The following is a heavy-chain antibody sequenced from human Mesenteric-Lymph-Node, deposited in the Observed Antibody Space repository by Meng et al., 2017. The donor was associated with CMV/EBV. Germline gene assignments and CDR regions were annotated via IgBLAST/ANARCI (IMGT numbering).Heavy chain of an antibody. J-gene: IGHJ4*02. Sequence: GESLKISCAASGFTFSSYSMNWVRQAPGKGLEWVSSISSSSSYIYYADSVKGRFTISRDNAKNSLYLQINSLRAEDSALYYCARASREVDYWGQGALVTVSS. V-gene: IGHV3-21*01. CDR2: ISSSSSYI. CDR3: ARASREVDY. CDR1: GFTFSSYS.